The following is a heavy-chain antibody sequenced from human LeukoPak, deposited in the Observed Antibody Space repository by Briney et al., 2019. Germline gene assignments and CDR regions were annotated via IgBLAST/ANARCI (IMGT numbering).Heavy chain of an antibody. D-gene: IGHD4-17*01. CDR1: GYTFSGYG. Sequence: ASVKVSCKASGYTFSGYGFSWVRQAPGQGLEWVGWISAYSGNTKYAQKYQARVTLTTDTSTSTAYMELRSLRSDDTAVYYCARGGGSYGDYSLWLGYWGQGTLVTVSS. CDR2: ISAYSGNT. V-gene: IGHV1-18*04. J-gene: IGHJ4*02. CDR3: ARGGGSYGDYSLWLGY.